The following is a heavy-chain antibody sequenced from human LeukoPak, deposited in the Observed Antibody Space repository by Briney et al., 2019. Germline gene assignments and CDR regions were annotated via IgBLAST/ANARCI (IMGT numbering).Heavy chain of an antibody. D-gene: IGHD6-19*01. J-gene: IGHJ4*02. CDR2: ISTYNGNT. V-gene: IGHV1-18*01. CDR1: GYTFTSYA. Sequence: ASVKVSCKASGYTFTSYAMNWVRQAPGQGLEWMGWISTYNGNTNYAQKLQGRVTMTTDTSTSTAYMELRSLRSDDTAVYYCARDHVISSGWPSRIGYWGQGTLVTVSS. CDR3: ARDHVISSGWPSRIGY.